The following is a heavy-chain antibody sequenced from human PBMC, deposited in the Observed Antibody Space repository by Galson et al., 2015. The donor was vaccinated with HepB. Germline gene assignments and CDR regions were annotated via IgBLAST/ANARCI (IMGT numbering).Heavy chain of an antibody. CDR2: ISWNSGNT. CDR3: AKEGNGGGIDP. CDR1: GFTFDDYA. V-gene: IGHV3-9*01. D-gene: IGHD4-23*01. J-gene: IGHJ5*02. Sequence: SLRLSCAASGFTFDDYAMHWVRQPPGKGLEWVSGISWNSGNTGYADSVKGRFTITSDNAKNSLYLQMNSLRAEDTALYYCAKEGNGGGIDPWGQGTLVTVSS.